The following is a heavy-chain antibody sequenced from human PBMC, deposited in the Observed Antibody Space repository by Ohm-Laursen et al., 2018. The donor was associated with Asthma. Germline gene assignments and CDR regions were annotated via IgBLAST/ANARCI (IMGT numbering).Heavy chain of an antibody. Sequence: SVKVSCKASGGTFSSYAISWVRQAPGQGLEWMGGIIPIFGTANYAQKFQGRVTITADESTSTAYMELSSLRSEDTAVYYCARGPGGSPTGSYYSCDYWGQGTLVTVSS. CDR2: IIPIFGTA. V-gene: IGHV1-69*13. D-gene: IGHD3-10*01. CDR1: GGTFSSYA. CDR3: ARGPGGSPTGSYYSCDY. J-gene: IGHJ4*02.